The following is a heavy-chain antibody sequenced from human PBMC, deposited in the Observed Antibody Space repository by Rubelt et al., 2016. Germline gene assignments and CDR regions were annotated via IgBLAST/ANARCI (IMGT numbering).Heavy chain of an antibody. CDR1: GFTFSDHC. CDR3: ARGGYNSVY. D-gene: IGHD5-24*01. CDR2: ITNTGDST. Sequence: GGSLRLSCAASGFTFSDHCMSWVRQAPGKGLVWVSSITNTGDSTYYAGSVQGRFTISRDNSKNTLYLQMNNLRVEDTALYYCARGGYNSVYWGQGTLVTVSS. J-gene: IGHJ4*02. V-gene: IGHV3-23*01.